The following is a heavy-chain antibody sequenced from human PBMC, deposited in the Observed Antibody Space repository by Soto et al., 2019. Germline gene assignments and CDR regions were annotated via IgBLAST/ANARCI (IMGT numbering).Heavy chain of an antibody. D-gene: IGHD6-13*01. CDR2: ISYDGSNK. J-gene: IGHJ3*01. Sequence: GGSLRLSCAASGFTFSSYGMHWVRQAPGKGLEWVAVISYDGSNKYYADSVKGRFTISIDNSKNTLYLQVNSLRAEDTAVYCCAKDPHKRQQLNTFWWGQGTMVTVSS. V-gene: IGHV3-30*18. CDR3: AKDPHKRQQLNTFW. CDR1: GFTFSSYG.